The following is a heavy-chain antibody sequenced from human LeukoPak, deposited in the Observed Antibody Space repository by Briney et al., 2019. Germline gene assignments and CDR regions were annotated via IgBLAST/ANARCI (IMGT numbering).Heavy chain of an antibody. D-gene: IGHD3-22*01. Sequence: GGSLRLSCAASGFTFSSYTINWVRQAPGKGLEWVSSISGSSYYIYYADSVRGRFTISRDNAKNSAYLQMNSLRAEDTAVYYCARYDSSGGLGYWGQGTLVTVSS. CDR1: GFTFSSYT. CDR3: ARYDSSGGLGY. CDR2: ISGSSYYI. J-gene: IGHJ4*02. V-gene: IGHV3-21*01.